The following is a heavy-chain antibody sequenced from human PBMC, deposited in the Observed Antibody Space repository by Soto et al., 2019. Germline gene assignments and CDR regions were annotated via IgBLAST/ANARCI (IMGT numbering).Heavy chain of an antibody. CDR3: ANGYYSYYYMDV. Sequence: EVQLLESGGGLVQPGGSLRLSCAASGFTFSSYAMSWVRQAPGKGLEWVSAISGSGGSTYYADSVKGRFTISRDNSKNTLYLQMNSMRAEDTAVYYCANGYYSYYYMDVWGQGTTVTVSS. J-gene: IGHJ6*03. CDR2: ISGSGGST. CDR1: GFTFSSYA. V-gene: IGHV3-23*01.